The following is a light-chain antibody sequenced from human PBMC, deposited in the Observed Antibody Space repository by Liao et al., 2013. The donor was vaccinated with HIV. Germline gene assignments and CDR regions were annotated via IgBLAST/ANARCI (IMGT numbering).Light chain of an antibody. CDR2: QDN. Sequence: SYDLTQPPSVSVSPGQTANISCSGDYLGDKYASWYQQRPGQSPVLVIYQDNKRPSGIPERFSGSNSGNTASLTISGTQAMDEADYYCQAWDSSTVVFGTGTKVTVL. CDR1: YLGDKY. CDR3: QAWDSSTVV. V-gene: IGLV3-1*01. J-gene: IGLJ1*01.